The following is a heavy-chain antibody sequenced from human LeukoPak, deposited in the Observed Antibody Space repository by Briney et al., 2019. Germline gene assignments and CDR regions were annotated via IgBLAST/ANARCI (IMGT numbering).Heavy chain of an antibody. CDR1: GYTFTGYY. D-gene: IGHD5-12*01. CDR3: ARDRGYSGYVNFDY. V-gene: IGHV1-2*02. Sequence: GASVKVPCKASGYTFTGYYMHWVRQAPGQGLEWMGWINPNSGGTNYAQKFQGRVTMTRDTSISTAYMELGRLESDDTAVYYCARDRGYSGYVNFDYWGQGTLVTVSS. CDR2: INPNSGGT. J-gene: IGHJ4*02.